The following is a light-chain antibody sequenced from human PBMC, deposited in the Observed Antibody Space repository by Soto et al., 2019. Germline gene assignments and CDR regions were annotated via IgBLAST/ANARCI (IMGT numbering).Light chain of an antibody. J-gene: IGKJ4*01. V-gene: IGKV4-1*01. CDR2: WAS. CDR3: QQYHSPPVT. Sequence: DIVMTQSPDSLAVSLGERATINCKSSQSVLFSSNNKNYLAWFQQTPGQPPKLLIYWASTRESGVPDRFSGSASGTDFTLTISSLQAEDVAVYYCQQYHSPPVTFGGGTKVEIK. CDR1: QSVLFSSNNKNY.